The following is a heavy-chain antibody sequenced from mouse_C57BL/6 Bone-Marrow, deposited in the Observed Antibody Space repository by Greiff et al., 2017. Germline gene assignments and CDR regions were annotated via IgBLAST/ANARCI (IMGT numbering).Heavy chain of an antibody. CDR3: ANYDYGDF. V-gene: IGHV1-81*01. J-gene: IGHJ1*03. CDR2: IYPRSGNT. D-gene: IGHD2-4*01. CDR1: GYTFTSYG. Sequence: QVQLQQSGAELARPGASVKLSCKASGYTFTSYGISWVKQRTGQGLEWIGEIYPRSGNTYYNEKFKGKATLPADKSSSTAYMELLSLTSEDSAVYFCANYDYGDFWGTGTTVTVSS.